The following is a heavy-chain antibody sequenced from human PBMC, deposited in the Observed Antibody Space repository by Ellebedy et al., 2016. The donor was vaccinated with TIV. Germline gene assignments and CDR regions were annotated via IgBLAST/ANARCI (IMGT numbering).Heavy chain of an antibody. Sequence: SVKVSXXASGYTFTSYYMHWVRQAPGQGLEWMGGIIPIFGTANYAQKFQGRVTITADESTSTAYMELSSLRSEDTAVYYCASGGGGLRLGIAAAQPGYYYGMDVWGQGTTVTVSS. CDR1: GYTFTSYY. CDR3: ASGGGGLRLGIAAAQPGYYYGMDV. D-gene: IGHD6-13*01. CDR2: IIPIFGTA. V-gene: IGHV1-69*13. J-gene: IGHJ6*02.